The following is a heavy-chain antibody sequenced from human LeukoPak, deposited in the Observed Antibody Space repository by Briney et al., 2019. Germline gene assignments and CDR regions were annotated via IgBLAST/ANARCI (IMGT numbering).Heavy chain of an antibody. V-gene: IGHV3-15*01. CDR3: TTATLGYCINGVCERFDP. CDR2: IKTKTDGETT. Sequence: PGGSLRLSCAASGFTFSNAWMSWVRQAPGKGLEWVGRIKTKTDGETTDYAAPVKGRFTISRDGSKNTLYLQMNSLKTEDTAVYYCTTATLGYCINGVCERFDPWGQGTLVTVSS. J-gene: IGHJ5*02. D-gene: IGHD2-8*01. CDR1: GFTFSNAW.